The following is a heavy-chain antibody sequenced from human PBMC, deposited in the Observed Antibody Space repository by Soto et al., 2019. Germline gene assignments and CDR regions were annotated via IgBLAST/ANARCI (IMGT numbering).Heavy chain of an antibody. CDR3: AEAGVFGELVDY. D-gene: IGHD3-10*01. V-gene: IGHV3-23*01. J-gene: IGHJ4*02. Sequence: PGGSLRLSCAASGFTFSSYAMSWVRQAPGKGLEWVSAISGSGGSTYYADSVKGRFTISRDNSKNTLYLQMNSLRAEDTAVYYCAEAGVFGELVDYWGQGTLVTVSS. CDR1: GFTFSSYA. CDR2: ISGSGGST.